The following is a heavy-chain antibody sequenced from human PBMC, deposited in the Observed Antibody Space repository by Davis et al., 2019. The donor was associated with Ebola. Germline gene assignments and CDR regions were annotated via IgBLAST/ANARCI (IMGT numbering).Heavy chain of an antibody. D-gene: IGHD4-11*01. Sequence: PGGSLRLSCAASGFTFSSYAMNWVRQAPGKGLEWVAVISYDGSNKYYADSVKGRFTISRDNSKNTLYLQMNSLRAEDTAVYYCARDSSTERYYYYYMDVWGKGTTVTVSS. J-gene: IGHJ6*03. V-gene: IGHV3-30-3*01. CDR1: GFTFSSYA. CDR2: ISYDGSNK. CDR3: ARDSSTERYYYYYMDV.